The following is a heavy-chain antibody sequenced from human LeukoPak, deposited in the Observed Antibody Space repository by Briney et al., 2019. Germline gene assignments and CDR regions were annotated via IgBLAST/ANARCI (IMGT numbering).Heavy chain of an antibody. J-gene: IGHJ4*02. D-gene: IGHD1-26*01. CDR1: GGTFSSYA. CDR3: AYRVPGPEPDY. Sequence: ASVKVSCKASGGTFSSYAISWVRQAPGQGLEWMGGIIPIFGTANYAQKFQGRVTITADESTSTAYMELSSLRSEDTAVYYCAYRVPGPEPDYWGQGTLVTVSS. CDR2: IIPIFGTA. V-gene: IGHV1-69*13.